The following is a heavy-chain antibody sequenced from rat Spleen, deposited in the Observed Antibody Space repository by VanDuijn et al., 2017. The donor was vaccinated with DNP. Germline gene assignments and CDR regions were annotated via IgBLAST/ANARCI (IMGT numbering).Heavy chain of an antibody. J-gene: IGHJ4*01. CDR3: ATPPCYGYAMDA. Sequence: EVQLVESGGGVVQPGKSLKLSCAASAFSFIDSAMAWVRHSPKMGLEWVATIIYDGSHTFYRDSVQGRFIISRDNTKTTLNLQRDSLRSEDTATYFCATPPCYGYAMDAWGQGTSVTVSS. V-gene: IGHV5S10*01. CDR2: IIYDGSHT. D-gene: IGHD3-1*01. CDR1: AFSFIDSA.